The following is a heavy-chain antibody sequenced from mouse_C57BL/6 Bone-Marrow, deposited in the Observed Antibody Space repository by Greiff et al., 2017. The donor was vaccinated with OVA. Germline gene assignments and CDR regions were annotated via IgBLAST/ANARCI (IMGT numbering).Heavy chain of an antibody. Sequence: DVKLVESGGGLVKPGGSLKLSCAASGFTFSDYGMHWVRQAPEKGLEWVAYISRGSSTIYYADTVKGRFTISRDKAKNTLFLQMTSLRSEDTAMYYCARAADRGYWGGGKGTLVSV. V-gene: IGHV5-17*01. CDR3: ARAADRGYWG. J-gene: IGHJ3*01. CDR1: GFTFSDYG. CDR2: ISRGSSTI.